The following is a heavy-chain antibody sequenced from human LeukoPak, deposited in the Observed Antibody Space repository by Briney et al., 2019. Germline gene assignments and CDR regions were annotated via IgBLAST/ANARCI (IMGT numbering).Heavy chain of an antibody. J-gene: IGHJ2*01. CDR2: ISWNSGSI. V-gene: IGHV3-9*01. CDR3: AKGGLVDDDDWYFDL. Sequence: GGSLRLSCAASGFTFDDYAMHRVRQAPGKGLEWVSGISWNSGSIGYADSVKGRFTISRDNAKNSLYLQMNSLRAEDTALYYCAKGGLVDDDDWYFDLWGRGTLVTVSS. CDR1: GFTFDDYA. D-gene: IGHD3/OR15-3a*01.